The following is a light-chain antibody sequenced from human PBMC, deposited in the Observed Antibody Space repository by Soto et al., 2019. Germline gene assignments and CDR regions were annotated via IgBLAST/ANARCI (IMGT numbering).Light chain of an antibody. Sequence: EVVSTQSPDTLSLSPGERATLSCRASQTVTISYSAWSQQKPGQAPRLLIYGASSRATGIPDRFSGSGSGTDFTLTISRLEPEDFAVYYCQQYASSPQAFGQGSKVDI. V-gene: IGKV3-20*01. J-gene: IGKJ1*01. CDR3: QQYASSPQA. CDR2: GAS. CDR1: QTVTISY.